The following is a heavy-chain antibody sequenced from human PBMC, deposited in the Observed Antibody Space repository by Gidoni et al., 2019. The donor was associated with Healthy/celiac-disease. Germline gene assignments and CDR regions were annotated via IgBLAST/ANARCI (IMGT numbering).Heavy chain of an antibody. Sequence: QVQLVESGGGVVKPGRSLRLSCAASGFTFSSYAMHWVRQAPGKGLEWVAVISYDGSNKYYADSVKGRFTISRDNSKNTLYLQMNSLRAEDTAVYYCAREESGYGDYGYWGQGTLVTVSS. J-gene: IGHJ4*02. CDR3: AREESGYGDYGY. CDR1: GFTFSSYA. V-gene: IGHV3-30-3*01. CDR2: ISYDGSNK. D-gene: IGHD4-17*01.